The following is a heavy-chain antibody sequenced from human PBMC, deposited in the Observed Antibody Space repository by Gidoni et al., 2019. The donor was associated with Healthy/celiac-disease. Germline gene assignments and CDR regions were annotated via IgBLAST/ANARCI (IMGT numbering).Heavy chain of an antibody. CDR2: IYYSGST. D-gene: IGHD1-26*01. CDR3: ARVSWGGSYYGNWFDP. CDR1: GGSISSGGYY. J-gene: IGHJ5*02. Sequence: QVQLQESGPGLVKPSQTLSLTCTVSGGSISSGGYYWSWIRQHPGKGLEWIGYIYYSGSTYYNPSLKSRVTISVDTSKNQFSLKLSSVTAADTAVYYCARVSWGGSYYGNWFDPWGQGTLVTVSS. V-gene: IGHV4-31*03.